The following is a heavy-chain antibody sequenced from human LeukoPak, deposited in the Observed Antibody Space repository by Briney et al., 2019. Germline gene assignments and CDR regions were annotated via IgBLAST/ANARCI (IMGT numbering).Heavy chain of an antibody. CDR2: FDPEDGET. J-gene: IGHJ6*02. CDR1: GYTLTELS. D-gene: IGHD5-12*01. Sequence: ASVKVSCKVSGYTLTELSMHWVRQAPGKGLEGMGGFDPEDGETIYEQKFQGRVTITEDTSTDTAYLELSSLRSEDTAVYYCATGGYSGYGPTHHSYYYYGMDVWGQGTTVTVSS. CDR3: ATGGYSGYGPTHHSYYYYGMDV. V-gene: IGHV1-24*01.